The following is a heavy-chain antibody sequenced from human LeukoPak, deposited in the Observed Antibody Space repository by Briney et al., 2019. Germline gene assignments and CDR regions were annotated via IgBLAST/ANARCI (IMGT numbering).Heavy chain of an antibody. J-gene: IGHJ6*04. D-gene: IGHD3-10*01. CDR3: AREGYYYGSGTAVDV. Sequence: SETLSLTCAVSGGSISSSNWWSWVRPPPGKGLEWIGEIYHSGSTNYNPSLKSRVTISADKSKNQFSLKLSSVTAADTAVYYCAREGYYYGSGTAVDVWGKGTTVTVSS. CDR1: GGSISSSNW. CDR2: IYHSGST. V-gene: IGHV4-4*02.